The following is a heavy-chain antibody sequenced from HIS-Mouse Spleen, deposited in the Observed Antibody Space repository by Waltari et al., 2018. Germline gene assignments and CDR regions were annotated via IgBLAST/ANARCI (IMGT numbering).Heavy chain of an antibody. D-gene: IGHD6-19*01. CDR3: ARIAEGYSSGWYAFDY. Sequence: QVTLRESGPALVKPTQTLTLTCTFSGFSLSTSGMCVSWLRQPPGKALEWLARIDWDDDKYYSTSLKSRLTISKDTSKNQVVLTMTNMDPVDTATCYCARIAEGYSSGWYAFDYWGQGTLVTVSS. V-gene: IGHV2-70*15. J-gene: IGHJ4*02. CDR1: GFSLSTSGMC. CDR2: IDWDDDK.